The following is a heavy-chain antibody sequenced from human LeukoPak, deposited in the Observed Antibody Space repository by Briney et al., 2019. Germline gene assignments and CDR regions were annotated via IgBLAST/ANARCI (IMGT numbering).Heavy chain of an antibody. J-gene: IGHJ4*02. CDR3: ARLRAGDSSGYFDY. D-gene: IGHD3-22*01. Sequence: SETLSLTCTVSGYSISSGYYWGWIRQPPGKGLEWIGSIYYSGSTYYNPSLKSRVTISVDTSKNQFSLKLSSVTAADTAVYYCARLRAGDSSGYFDYWGQGTLVTVSS. V-gene: IGHV4-38-2*02. CDR1: GYSISSGYY. CDR2: IYYSGST.